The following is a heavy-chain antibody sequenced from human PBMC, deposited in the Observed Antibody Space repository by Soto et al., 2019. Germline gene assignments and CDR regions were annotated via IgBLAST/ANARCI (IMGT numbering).Heavy chain of an antibody. CDR1: GYTFATYG. Sequence: QVQLVQSGAEVKKPGASVKVSCKASGYTFATYGVTWVRQAPGRGLEWMGWIRGYSGKTNYAQNFQGRVTMTTDTSTSTAYMVLRSLTSLDTAIYYCARLTYQELESWFDPWGQGTLVTVSS. D-gene: IGHD2-2*01. CDR3: ARLTYQELESWFDP. CDR2: IRGYSGKT. V-gene: IGHV1-18*04. J-gene: IGHJ5*02.